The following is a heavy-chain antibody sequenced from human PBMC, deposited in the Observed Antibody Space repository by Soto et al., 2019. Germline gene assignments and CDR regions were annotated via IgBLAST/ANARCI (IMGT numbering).Heavy chain of an antibody. CDR1: GFTFSSYG. CDR3: GKAYGDYEYFQH. Sequence: QVQLVESGGGVVQPGRSLRLSCAASGFTFSSYGMHWVRQAPGKGLEWVAVISYDGSNKYYADSVKGRFTISRDNSKNTLYLQMNSLRAEDTAVYYCGKAYGDYEYFQHWGQGTLVTVSS. D-gene: IGHD4-17*01. CDR2: ISYDGSNK. V-gene: IGHV3-30*18. J-gene: IGHJ1*01.